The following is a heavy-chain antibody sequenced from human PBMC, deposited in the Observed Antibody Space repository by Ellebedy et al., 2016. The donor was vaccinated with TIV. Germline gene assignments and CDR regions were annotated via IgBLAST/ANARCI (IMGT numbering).Heavy chain of an antibody. CDR3: ARPPTADAFDI. J-gene: IGHJ3*02. Sequence: KVSXKGSGYSFTSYWIGWVRQMPGKGLEWMGIIYPGDSDTRYSPSFQGQVTISADKSISTAYLQWSSLKASDTAMYYCARPPTADAFDIWGQGTMVTVSS. CDR1: GYSFTSYW. V-gene: IGHV5-51*01. CDR2: IYPGDSDT. D-gene: IGHD5-18*01.